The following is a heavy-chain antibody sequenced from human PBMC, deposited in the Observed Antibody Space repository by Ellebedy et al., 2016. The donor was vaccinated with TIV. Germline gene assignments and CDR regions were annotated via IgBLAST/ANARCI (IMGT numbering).Heavy chain of an antibody. J-gene: IGHJ3*01. V-gene: IGHV3-21*06. CDR2: ITSSSTFI. Sequence: GGSLRLSCAASGFTFNTYSMNWVRQAPGKGLEWVSSITSSSTFIYYADSVNGRFTISRDNTKNSLYLQMNSLRAEDTAIYYCARVKVAAKSTRHDAFDLWGQGTLVTVSS. CDR1: GFTFNTYS. D-gene: IGHD2-15*01. CDR3: ARVKVAAKSTRHDAFDL.